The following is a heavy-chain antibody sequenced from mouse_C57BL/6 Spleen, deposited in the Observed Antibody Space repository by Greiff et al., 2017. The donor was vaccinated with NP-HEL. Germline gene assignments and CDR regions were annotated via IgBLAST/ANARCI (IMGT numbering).Heavy chain of an antibody. D-gene: IGHD1-1*01. V-gene: IGHV1-26*01. Sequence: EVQLQQSGPELVKPGASVKISCKASGYTFTDYYMNWVKQSHGKSLEWIGDINPNNGGTSYNQKFKGKATLTVEKSSSTAYMELRSLTSEDSAVYYCARGGYYYGSSPSYYFDYWGQGTTLTVSS. CDR2: INPNNGGT. CDR3: ARGGYYYGSSPSYYFDY. J-gene: IGHJ2*01. CDR1: GYTFTDYY.